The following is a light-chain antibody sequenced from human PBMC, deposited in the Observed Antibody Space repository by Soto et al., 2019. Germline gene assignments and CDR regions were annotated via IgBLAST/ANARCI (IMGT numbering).Light chain of an antibody. J-gene: IGKJ1*01. CDR3: QQYSTYTPRT. CDR2: KAS. CDR1: QSISIW. V-gene: IGKV1-5*03. Sequence: DIQMTQSPSTLSASVGDRVTITCRASQSISIWLAWYQQKPGKAPKILIYKASSLESGAPSRFSGSGSGTEFTFTISSLQPDDFATYYCQQYSTYTPRTFGQGTKVDIK.